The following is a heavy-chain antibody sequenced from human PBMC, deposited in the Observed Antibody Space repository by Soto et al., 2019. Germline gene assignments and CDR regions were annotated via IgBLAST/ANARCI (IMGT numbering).Heavy chain of an antibody. Sequence: QVQLVESGGGVVQPGRSLRLSCAASGFTFSSYGMHWVRQAPGKGLEWVAVISYDGSNKYYADSVKGRFTISRDNSKNTLYLQMNSLRAEGTAVYYCAKDWAVGYYGSGSFGYWGQGTLVTVSS. CDR2: ISYDGSNK. CDR1: GFTFSSYG. CDR3: AKDWAVGYYGSGSFGY. D-gene: IGHD3-10*01. J-gene: IGHJ4*02. V-gene: IGHV3-30*18.